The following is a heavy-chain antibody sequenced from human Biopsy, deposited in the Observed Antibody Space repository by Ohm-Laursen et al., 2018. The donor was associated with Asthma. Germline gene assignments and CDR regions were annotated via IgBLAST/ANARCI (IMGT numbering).Heavy chain of an antibody. V-gene: IGHV2-70*04. Sequence: TQTLTLTCTLSGFSIGTSGMRVNWIRQPPGKALEWLARIDWDNDKFYSTSLKTRLSISKDTSKNRVVLTVTTMDPVDTATYYCAREQQLGNFDYWGQGTLVTVSS. CDR2: IDWDNDK. CDR1: GFSIGTSGMR. J-gene: IGHJ4*02. CDR3: AREQQLGNFDY. D-gene: IGHD6-13*01.